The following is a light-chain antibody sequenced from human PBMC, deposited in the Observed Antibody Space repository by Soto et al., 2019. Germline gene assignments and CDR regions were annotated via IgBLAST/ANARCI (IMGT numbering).Light chain of an antibody. Sequence: QSALTQPASVSGSPGQSITISCTGTSSDVGAYKHVSWYQQHPGKAPKVMIYDVSNRPSGVSNRFSGSRSGNTASLTISGLQAEDEADYYCSSHASGSTLIFGGGTKLTVL. CDR2: DVS. CDR1: SSDVGAYKH. J-gene: IGLJ2*01. V-gene: IGLV2-14*03. CDR3: SSHASGSTLI.